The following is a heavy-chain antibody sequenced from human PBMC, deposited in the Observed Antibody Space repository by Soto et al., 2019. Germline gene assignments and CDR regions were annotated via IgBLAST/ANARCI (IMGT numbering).Heavy chain of an antibody. CDR2: IYYSGST. D-gene: IGHD6-13*01. CDR1: GGSISSGDYY. V-gene: IGHV4-30-4*01. CDR3: ARCRGSSLTNQPSRIRYYYYGMDV. J-gene: IGHJ6*02. Sequence: SETLSLTCTVSGGSISSGDYYWSWIRQPPGKGLEWIGYIYYSGSTYYNPSLKSRVTISVDTSKNQFSLKLSSVTAADTAVYYCARCRGSSLTNQPSRIRYYYYGMDVWGEGITFTVS.